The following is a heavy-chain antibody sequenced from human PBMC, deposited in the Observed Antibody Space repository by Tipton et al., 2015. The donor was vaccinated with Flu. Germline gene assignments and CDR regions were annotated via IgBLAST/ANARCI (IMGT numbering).Heavy chain of an antibody. CDR1: GGSITTYY. CDR2: IYDSGST. D-gene: IGHD3-9*01. Sequence: TLSLTCTVSGGSITTYYWSWIRQSPGKGLEWIGYIYDSGSTNYNPSLKSRVTISVDTSKNQFSLKLTSVTAADTAVYYCARRDYDILTGSRAFDIWGQGTMVTGSP. V-gene: IGHV4-59*08. J-gene: IGHJ3*02. CDR3: ARRDYDILTGSRAFDI.